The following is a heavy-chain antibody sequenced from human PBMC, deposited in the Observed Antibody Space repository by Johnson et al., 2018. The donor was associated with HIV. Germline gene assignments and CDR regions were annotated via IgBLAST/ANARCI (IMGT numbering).Heavy chain of an antibody. CDR1: GFTFRNYA. J-gene: IGHJ3*02. Sequence: VQLVESGGGVVQPGGSLRLSCAASGFTFRNYAMSWVRQAPGKGLEWVSVIYSGGSTYYADSVKGRFTISRDNSKNTLYLQMNSLRAEDTAVYYCARDPPSYGSGSYFRAFDIWGQGTVVTVSS. D-gene: IGHD3-10*01. V-gene: IGHV3-66*01. CDR2: IYSGGST. CDR3: ARDPPSYGSGSYFRAFDI.